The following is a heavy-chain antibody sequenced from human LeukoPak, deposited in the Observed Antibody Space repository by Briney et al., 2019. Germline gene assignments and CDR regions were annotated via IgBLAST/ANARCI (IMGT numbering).Heavy chain of an antibody. CDR3: ARDRRYGSGSYSGDYYGMDV. V-gene: IGHV3-15*01. J-gene: IGHJ6*02. Sequence: GGSLRLSCTASGFTFSNAWMSWVRQAPGKGLEWVGRIKSKPAGGSTDYAAPIKGRFTISRDDSKNTLYLQMNSLRAEDTAVYYCARDRRYGSGSYSGDYYGMDVWGQGTTVTVSS. D-gene: IGHD3-10*01. CDR1: GFTFSNAW. CDR2: IKSKPAGGST.